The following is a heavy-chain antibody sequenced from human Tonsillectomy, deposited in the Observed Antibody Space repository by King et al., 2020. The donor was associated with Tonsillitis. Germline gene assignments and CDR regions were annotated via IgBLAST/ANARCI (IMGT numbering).Heavy chain of an antibody. CDR2: IYHRGRT. J-gene: IGHJ3*02. Sequence: QLQESGPGLGKPSGTLSLTCAVSGGSISSSNWWSWVRQPPGKGLEWIGEIYHRGRTNYNPSIKSRVIISVDKSKKQFSLKLGSVTAADTAVYYCARDAGATYYYDSSGLLAFDIWGQGTMVTVSS. CDR3: ARDAGATYYYDSSGLLAFDI. D-gene: IGHD3-22*01. CDR1: GGSISSSNW. V-gene: IGHV4-4*02.